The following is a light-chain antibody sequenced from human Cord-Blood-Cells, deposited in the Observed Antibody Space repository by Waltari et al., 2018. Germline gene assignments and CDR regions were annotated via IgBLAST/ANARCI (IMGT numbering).Light chain of an antibody. CDR1: SSDVGGYNY. Sequence: QSALTQPPSASGSPGQSVTISCTGTSSDVGGYNYVSWYQQHPGKAPKLMIYEGSKRPSGVPDRFSGSKSGNTASLTVSGRQAEDEADYYCSSYAGSNNLVVGGGTKLAVL. CDR3: SSYAGSNNLV. V-gene: IGLV2-8*01. CDR2: EGS. J-gene: IGLJ2*01.